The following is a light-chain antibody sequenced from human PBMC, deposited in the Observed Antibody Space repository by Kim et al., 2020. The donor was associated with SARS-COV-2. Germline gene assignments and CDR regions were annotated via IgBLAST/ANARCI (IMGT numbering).Light chain of an antibody. CDR1: SSDVGYDTS. CDR3: SSHTTSSTYV. CDR2: DVS. Sequence: GQCNDITGTGTSSDVGYDTSVAWYQQHPGKAPRLIMYDVSERASGVSNRFSVSQSGDTASLTISGLRAEDEADYYCSSHTTSSTYVFGSGTKVTVL. V-gene: IGLV2-14*03. J-gene: IGLJ1*01.